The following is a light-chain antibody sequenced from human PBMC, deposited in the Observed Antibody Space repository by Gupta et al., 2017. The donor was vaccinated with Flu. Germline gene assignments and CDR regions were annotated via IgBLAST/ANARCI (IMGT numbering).Light chain of an antibody. V-gene: IGKV1-9*01. CDR2: AAS. Sequence: DIQLTQSPSFLSASVGDRVTITCRASQGISSYLAWYQQKPGKAPKPLIYAASTLQSWVPSRFSGSGSGTEFTLTISSLQPEDFATYYCQQINSYPFTFGPGTKVDIK. CDR3: QQINSYPFT. CDR1: QGISSY. J-gene: IGKJ3*01.